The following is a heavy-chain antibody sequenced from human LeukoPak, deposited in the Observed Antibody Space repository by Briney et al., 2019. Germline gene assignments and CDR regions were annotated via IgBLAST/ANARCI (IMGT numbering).Heavy chain of an antibody. Sequence: ASVKVSCKASGYTFCTYGIAWVRQAPGQGLEWMGWISGYNGNTNYAQKFQGRVTMTTDTTTTTAYMELRSLRSDDTAVYYCARDGYFDYWGQGTLVTVS. V-gene: IGHV1-18*01. J-gene: IGHJ4*02. CDR1: GYTFCTYG. CDR2: ISGYNGNT. CDR3: ARDGYFDY.